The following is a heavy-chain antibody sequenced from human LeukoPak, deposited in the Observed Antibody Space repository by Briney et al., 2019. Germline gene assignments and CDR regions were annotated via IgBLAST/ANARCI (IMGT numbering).Heavy chain of an antibody. CDR3: VSFYETY. V-gene: IGHV3-74*01. J-gene: IGHJ4*02. CDR1: GNYW. Sequence: GGSLRLSCAASGNYWMHWVRQAPGKGLVWVPHINSDGSWTSYADSVKGRFTISKDNAKNTVYLQMNSLRAEDTAVYYCVSFYETYWGRGTLVTVSS. D-gene: IGHD2/OR15-2a*01. CDR2: INSDGSWT.